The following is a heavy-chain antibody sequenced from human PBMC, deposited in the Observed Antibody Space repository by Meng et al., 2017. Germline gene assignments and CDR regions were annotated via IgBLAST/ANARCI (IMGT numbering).Heavy chain of an antibody. D-gene: IGHD5-18*01. CDR1: GFTFSNAW. CDR2: IKSKTDGGTT. J-gene: IGHJ4*02. CDR3: TLDTAMVTIDY. V-gene: IGHV3-15*01. Sequence: VQLVESGGGLVKPGGSLRLSCAASGFTFSNAWMSWVRQAPGKGLEWVGRIKSKTDGGTTDYAAPVKGRFTISRDDSKNTLYLQMNGLKTEDTAVYYCTLDTAMVTIDYWGQGTLVTVSS.